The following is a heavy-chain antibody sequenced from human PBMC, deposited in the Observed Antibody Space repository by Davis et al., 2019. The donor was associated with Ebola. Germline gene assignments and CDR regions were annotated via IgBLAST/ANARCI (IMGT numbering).Heavy chain of an antibody. CDR1: GGTFSSYA. CDR2: IIPIFGTV. J-gene: IGHJ4*02. CDR3: ARGIYGDPAFDY. D-gene: IGHD4-17*01. Sequence: SVKVSCKASGGTFSSYASSWVRQAPGQGLEWMGGIIPIFGTVNYAQKFQGRVTIAADKSTSTAYMELSSLRSEDTAVYYCARGIYGDPAFDYWGQGTLVTVSS. V-gene: IGHV1-69*06.